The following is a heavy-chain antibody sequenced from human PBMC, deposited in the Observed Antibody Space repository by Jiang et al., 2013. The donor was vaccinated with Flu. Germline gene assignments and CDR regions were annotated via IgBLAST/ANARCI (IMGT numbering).Heavy chain of an antibody. CDR3: ARARAPEIAANYFDY. CDR1: GASVSSGNYY. Sequence: PGLVKPSETLSLTCGVSGASVSSGNYYWNWIRQPPGKGLEWVGYIHSSGSTNYNPSLKSRVTISLDTSKNQFSLRLNSMAAADTAIYYCARARAPEIAANYFDYWGQGTLVTVSS. CDR2: IHSSGST. J-gene: IGHJ4*02. D-gene: IGHD6-13*01. V-gene: IGHV4-61*01.